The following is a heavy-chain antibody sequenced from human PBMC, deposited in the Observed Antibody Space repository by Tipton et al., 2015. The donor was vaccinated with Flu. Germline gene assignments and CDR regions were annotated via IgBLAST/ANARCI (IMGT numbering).Heavy chain of an antibody. J-gene: IGHJ4*02. CDR3: ARYGSYFEY. V-gene: IGHV4-59*01. Sequence: TLSLTCTVSGVSISSYYWSWIRQPPGKGLEWIGYIYYNGNTNYNPSLKSRVTISVDTSKNQFSLKVSSVTAADTAVYYCARYGSYFEYWGQGTLVTVSS. D-gene: IGHD1-26*01. CDR2: IYYNGNT. CDR1: GVSISSYY.